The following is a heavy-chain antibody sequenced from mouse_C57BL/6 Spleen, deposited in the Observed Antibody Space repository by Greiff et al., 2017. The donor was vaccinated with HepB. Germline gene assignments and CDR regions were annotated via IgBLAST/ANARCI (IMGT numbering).Heavy chain of an antibody. D-gene: IGHD1-1*01. J-gene: IGHJ1*03. Sequence: QVQLKESGAELVRPGASVKLSCKASGYTFTDYYINWVKQRPGQGLEWIARIYPGSGNTYYNEKFKGKATLTAEKSSSTAYMQLSSLTSEDSAVYFCARGYYGSNSGYFDVWGTGTTVTVSS. V-gene: IGHV1-76*01. CDR2: IYPGSGNT. CDR3: ARGYYGSNSGYFDV. CDR1: GYTFTDYY.